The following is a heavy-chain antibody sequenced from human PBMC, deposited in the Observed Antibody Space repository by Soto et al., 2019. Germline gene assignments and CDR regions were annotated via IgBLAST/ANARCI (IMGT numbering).Heavy chain of an antibody. CDR3: AKGGYYSLFDI. D-gene: IGHD3-16*01. CDR1: GFPFSSYA. Sequence: GSLRLSCVASGFPFSSYAMSWVRQTPGKVLEWVSGISGSGGRTYYADSVKGRFTISRDNSNNTLSLQMHILRVEDTAVYFCAKGGYYSLFDIWGQGTMVTVSS. CDR2: ISGSGGRT. J-gene: IGHJ3*02. V-gene: IGHV3-23*01.